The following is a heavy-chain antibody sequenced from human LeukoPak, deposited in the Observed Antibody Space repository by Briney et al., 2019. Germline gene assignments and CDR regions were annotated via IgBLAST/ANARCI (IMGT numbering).Heavy chain of an antibody. CDR3: AKVSGFDYYDSSGYRNYFGY. Sequence: GSLRLSCAASGFTFSSYAMSWVRQAPGKGLEWVSAISGSGGSTYYADSVKGRFTISRDNSKNTLYLQMNSLRAEDTAVYYCAKVSGFDYYDSSGYRNYFGYWGQGTLVTVSS. CDR2: ISGSGGST. J-gene: IGHJ4*02. D-gene: IGHD3-22*01. CDR1: GFTFSSYA. V-gene: IGHV3-23*01.